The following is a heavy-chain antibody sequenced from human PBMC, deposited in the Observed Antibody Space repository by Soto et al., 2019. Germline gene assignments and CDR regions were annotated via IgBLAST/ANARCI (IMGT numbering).Heavy chain of an antibody. D-gene: IGHD3-16*01. V-gene: IGHV4-61*01. CDR1: GGSVSSGSYY. Sequence: SETLSLTCTVSGGSVSSGSYYWSWIRQPPGKGLEWIGYIYYSGSTNYNPSLKSRVTISVDTSKNQFYLKLSSVTAADTAVYYWGRGPPFWWGELQGGGRNYFNKWGQETRVTVPS. J-gene: IGHJ4*02. CDR3: GRGPPFWWGELQGGGRNYFNK. CDR2: IYYSGST.